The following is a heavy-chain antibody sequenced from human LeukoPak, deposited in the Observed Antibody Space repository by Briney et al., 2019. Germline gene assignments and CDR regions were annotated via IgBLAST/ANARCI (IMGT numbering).Heavy chain of an antibody. CDR1: GGSISSYY. Sequence: SETLSLTCTVSGGSISSYYWSWIRQLPGKGLEWIGYIYYSGSTNYNPSLKSRVTISVDTSKNQFSLKLSSVTAADTAVYYCARGGGMVRGVYLCYMDVWGKGTTVTVSS. D-gene: IGHD3-10*01. CDR3: ARGGGMVRGVYLCYMDV. V-gene: IGHV4-59*12. CDR2: IYYSGST. J-gene: IGHJ6*03.